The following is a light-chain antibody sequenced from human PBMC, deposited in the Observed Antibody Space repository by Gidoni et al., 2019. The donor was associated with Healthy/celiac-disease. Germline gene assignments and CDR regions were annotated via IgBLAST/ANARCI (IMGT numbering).Light chain of an antibody. J-gene: IGKJ1*01. Sequence: DIQMTQSPSTLSASVGDRVTITCRASQSISSWLDWYQQKPGKAPKLLIYKASSLESGVPSRFSGSGSGPEFPLTISSLQPDDFATYYCQQYNSYWTFGQGTKVEIK. CDR2: KAS. CDR3: QQYNSYWT. CDR1: QSISSW. V-gene: IGKV1-5*03.